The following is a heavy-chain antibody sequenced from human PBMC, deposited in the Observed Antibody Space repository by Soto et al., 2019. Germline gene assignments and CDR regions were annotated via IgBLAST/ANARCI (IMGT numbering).Heavy chain of an antibody. D-gene: IGHD3-3*01. J-gene: IGHJ4*02. CDR1: GFTFSSYA. V-gene: IGHV3-23*01. CDR3: AKRPTDFWSGYWPSDY. Sequence: GGSLRLSCTASGFTFSSYAMDWVRQAPGKGLGWVLAISGGGDGSHYADSVKGRFTISRDNSKNTLFLQMSSLRAEDTAVYYCAKRPTDFWSGYWPSDYWGQGTLVTVSS. CDR2: ISGGGDGS.